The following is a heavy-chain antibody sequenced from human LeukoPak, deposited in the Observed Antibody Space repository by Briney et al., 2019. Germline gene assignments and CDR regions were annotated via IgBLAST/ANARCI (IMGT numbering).Heavy chain of an antibody. D-gene: IGHD2/OR15-2a*01. J-gene: IGHJ4*02. CDR3: ARNMGDY. V-gene: IGHV3-7*04. CDR1: GFTFSSSW. Sequence: QAGGSLRLSCAASGFTFSSSWMTWVRQAPGKGLEWVANINQDGTEKNYVDSVKGRFTISRDNAKNSLYLQMNSLRAEDTAVYYCARNMGDYWGQGTLVTVSS. CDR2: INQDGTEK.